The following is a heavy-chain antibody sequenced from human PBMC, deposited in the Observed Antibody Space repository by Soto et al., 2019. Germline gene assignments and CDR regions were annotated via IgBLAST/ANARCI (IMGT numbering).Heavy chain of an antibody. CDR1: GFSISDYW. CDR2: INEDGSEE. CDR3: GHPWG. D-gene: IGHD3-16*01. J-gene: IGHJ4*02. Sequence: EVQMVESGGGLVQPGGSLRLSCAASGFSISDYWMSWVRQAPGKGLEWVGNINEDGSEENYVDSVKGRFTISRDNARNHLYLQRNSWGFEETAGYYCGHPWGGGQGTLVTVSS. V-gene: IGHV3-7*01.